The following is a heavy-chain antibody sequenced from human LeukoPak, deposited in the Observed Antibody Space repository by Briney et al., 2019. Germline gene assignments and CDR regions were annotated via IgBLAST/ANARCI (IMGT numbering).Heavy chain of an antibody. V-gene: IGHV3-30*18. CDR1: GFTFSDYG. CDR2: ISYDEKHK. J-gene: IGHJ4*02. CDR3: AKDFVATLDY. Sequence: GGSLRLSCAASGFTFSDYGMHWVRQAPGKGLEWVAVISYDEKHKYYADSVKGRFTIARDNSKNTLYLQMNNLRAEDMAMYYCAKDFVATLDYWGQGILVTVSS. D-gene: IGHD3-16*02.